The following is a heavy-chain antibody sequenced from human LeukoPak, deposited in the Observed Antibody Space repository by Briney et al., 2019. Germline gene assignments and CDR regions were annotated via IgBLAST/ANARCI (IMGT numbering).Heavy chain of an antibody. J-gene: IGHJ4*02. CDR1: GYTFSNYG. Sequence: ASVKVSCKASGYTFSNYGISWVRQAPGQGLERMGWISANNGYRNYAQKLQGRVTMTTDTSTSTAYMELRSLRSDDTAVYYCARVRGYYDSSGPRDYWGQGTLVTVSS. CDR3: ARVRGYYDSSGPRDY. CDR2: ISANNGYR. D-gene: IGHD3-22*01. V-gene: IGHV1-18*01.